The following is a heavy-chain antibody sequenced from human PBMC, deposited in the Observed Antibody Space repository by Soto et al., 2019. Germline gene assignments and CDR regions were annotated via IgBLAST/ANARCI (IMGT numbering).Heavy chain of an antibody. CDR2: MNPNSGNT. D-gene: IGHD6-13*01. CDR1: GYTFTSYD. J-gene: IGHJ5*02. Sequence: ASVKVSCKASGYTFTSYDINWVRQATGQGLEWMGWMNPNSGNTGYAQKFQGRVTMTRNTSISTAYMELSSLRSEDTAVYYCARGDSSSWHHPYNWFDPWGQGTLVTVSS. CDR3: ARGDSSSWHHPYNWFDP. V-gene: IGHV1-8*01.